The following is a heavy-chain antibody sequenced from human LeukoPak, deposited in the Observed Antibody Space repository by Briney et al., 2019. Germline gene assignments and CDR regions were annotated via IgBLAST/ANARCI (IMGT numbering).Heavy chain of an antibody. D-gene: IGHD1-26*01. J-gene: IGHJ5*02. CDR2: IYYSGST. CDR3: ARATVGWELLGWFDP. CDR1: GGSISSSSYY. Sequence: SETLSLTCTVSGGSISSSSYYWGWIRQPPGKGLEWIGSIYYSGSTYYNPSLKSRVTISVDTSKNQFSLKLSSVTAADTAVYYCARATVGWELLGWFDPWGQGTPVTVSS. V-gene: IGHV4-39*07.